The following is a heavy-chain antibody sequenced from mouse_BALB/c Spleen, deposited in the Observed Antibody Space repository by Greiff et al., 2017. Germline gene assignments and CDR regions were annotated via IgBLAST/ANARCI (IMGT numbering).Heavy chain of an antibody. Sequence: EVKLMESGPGLVKPSQSLSLTCTVTGYSITSDYAWNWIRQFPGNKLEWMGYISYSGSTSYNPSLKSRISITRDTSKNQFFLQLNSVTTEDTATYYCARGRYGNLFAYWGQGTLVTVSA. D-gene: IGHD2-1*01. CDR3: ARGRYGNLFAY. CDR2: ISYSGST. J-gene: IGHJ3*01. CDR1: GYSITSDYA. V-gene: IGHV3-2*02.